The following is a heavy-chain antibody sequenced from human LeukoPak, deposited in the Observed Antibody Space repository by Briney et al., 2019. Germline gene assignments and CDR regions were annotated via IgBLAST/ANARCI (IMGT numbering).Heavy chain of an antibody. CDR1: GFTFSSYA. CDR3: AKGRYSSGWYYFDY. J-gene: IGHJ4*02. Sequence: PGGSLRLSCAASGFTFSSYAMSWVRQAPGKGLEWVSAISGSGGSTYYADSVKGRFAISRDNSKNTLYLQMNSLRAEDTAVYYCAKGRYSSGWYYFDYWGQGTLVTVSS. V-gene: IGHV3-23*01. D-gene: IGHD6-19*01. CDR2: ISGSGGST.